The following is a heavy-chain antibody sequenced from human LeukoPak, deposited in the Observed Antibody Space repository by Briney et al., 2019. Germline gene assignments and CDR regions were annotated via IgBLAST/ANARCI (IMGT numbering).Heavy chain of an antibody. CDR3: ARSGDGNWFDP. J-gene: IGHJ5*02. Sequence: ASVKVSCKTSGYTFTSYGIGWVRQAPGQGLEWMGWISAYNGNTNYAQKLQGRVTMTTDTSTSTVYMELRSLRSDDTAVYYCARSGDGNWFDPWGQGILVTVSS. V-gene: IGHV1-18*01. CDR1: GYTFTSYG. D-gene: IGHD7-27*01. CDR2: ISAYNGNT.